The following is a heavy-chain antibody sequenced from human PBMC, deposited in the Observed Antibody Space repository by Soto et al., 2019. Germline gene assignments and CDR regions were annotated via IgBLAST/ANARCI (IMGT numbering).Heavy chain of an antibody. CDR2: IIPIFGTA. J-gene: IGHJ6*02. CDR1: GGTFSSYA. D-gene: IGHD3-22*01. CDR3: ARDRYLGYDSSGFFYGMDV. Sequence: SVKVSCKASGGTFSSYAISWVRQAPGQGLEWMGGIIPIFGTANYAQKFQGRVTITADESTSTAYMELSSLRSEDTAVYYCARDRYLGYDSSGFFYGMDVWGQGTTVTVSS. V-gene: IGHV1-69*13.